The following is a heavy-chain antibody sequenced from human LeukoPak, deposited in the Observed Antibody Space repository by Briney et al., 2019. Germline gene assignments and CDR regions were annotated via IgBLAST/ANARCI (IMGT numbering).Heavy chain of an antibody. Sequence: PGVSLRLSCAASGFTFSTYAVTWVRQAPGKGLEWVARISGGGDNTYTADSVKGRFTISRDNSKNTLYLQMNSLRAEDTAGYYCAKGRNDYGDAALNYWGQGTLVTVSA. CDR1: GFTFSTYA. V-gene: IGHV3-23*01. D-gene: IGHD4-17*01. CDR2: ISGGGDNT. CDR3: AKGRNDYGDAALNY. J-gene: IGHJ4*02.